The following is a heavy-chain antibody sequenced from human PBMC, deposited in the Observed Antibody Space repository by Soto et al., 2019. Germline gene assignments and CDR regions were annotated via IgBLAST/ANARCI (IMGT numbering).Heavy chain of an antibody. CDR3: AKRAYGSDFDY. V-gene: IGHV3-23*01. Sequence: EVQLLESGGGLVQSGGSLRLSCAASGFTFSSYAMNWVRQAPGKGLEWVSVISGSGDSTYYADSVKGRFTISRDNSKNTLDLQMNSLRAEDTAVYYCAKRAYGSDFDYWGQGTLVTVSS. D-gene: IGHD3-10*01. CDR2: ISGSGDST. CDR1: GFTFSSYA. J-gene: IGHJ4*02.